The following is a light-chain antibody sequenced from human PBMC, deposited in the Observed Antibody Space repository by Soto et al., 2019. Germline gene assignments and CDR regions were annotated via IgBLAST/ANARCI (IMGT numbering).Light chain of an antibody. CDR3: LSYTGSDTLGV. Sequence: QSVLTQPASVSGSPGQSITISCTGTGSDVGAYSYVSWYQHHPGKAPKLIIYEVFNRPSGVSDRFSGSKSGNTASLTISGLQAEDEADYYCLSYTGSDTLGVFGTWTGSPS. J-gene: IGLJ1*01. V-gene: IGLV2-14*01. CDR1: GSDVGAYSY. CDR2: EVF.